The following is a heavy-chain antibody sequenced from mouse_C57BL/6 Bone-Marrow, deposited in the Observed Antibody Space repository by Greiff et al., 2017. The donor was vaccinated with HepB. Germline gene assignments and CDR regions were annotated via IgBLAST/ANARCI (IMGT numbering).Heavy chain of an antibody. D-gene: IGHD1-1*01. CDR3: ARANYYYGSSYYAMDY. J-gene: IGHJ4*01. CDR1: GFSLSTFGMG. Sequence: QVTLKVSGPGILQPSQTLSLTCSFSGFSLSTFGMGVGWIRQPSGKGLEWLAHIWWDDDKYYNPALKSRRTISKDTSKNQVYLKIANVDTADTATYYCARANYYYGSSYYAMDYWGQGTSVTVSS. V-gene: IGHV8-8*01. CDR2: IWWDDDK.